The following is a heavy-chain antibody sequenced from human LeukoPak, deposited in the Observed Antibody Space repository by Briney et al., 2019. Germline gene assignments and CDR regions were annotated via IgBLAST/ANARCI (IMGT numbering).Heavy chain of an antibody. J-gene: IGHJ5*02. Sequence: PSETLSLTCTVSGGSISSCYWSWIRQPPGKGLEWIGYIYYSGSTNYNPSLKSRVTISVDTSKNQFSLKLSSVTAADTAVYYCAKSGDSSGWYRVQGGFSEFDPWGQGTLVTVSS. CDR3: AKSGDSSGWYRVQGGFSEFDP. D-gene: IGHD6-19*01. CDR2: IYYSGST. V-gene: IGHV4-59*08. CDR1: GGSISSCY.